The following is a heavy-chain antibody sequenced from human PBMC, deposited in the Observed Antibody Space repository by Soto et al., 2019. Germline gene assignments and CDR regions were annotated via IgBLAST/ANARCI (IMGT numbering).Heavy chain of an antibody. J-gene: IGHJ5*02. CDR3: ARGVRGYSYGYVWFDP. CDR1: GGSIRSYY. CDR2: IYYSGST. V-gene: IGHV4-59*12. D-gene: IGHD5-18*01. Sequence: SETLSLTCTVSGGSIRSYYWSWIRQPPGKGLEWNGYIYYSGSTNYNPSLKSRVTISVDTSKNQFSLKLSSVTAADTAVYYCARGVRGYSYGYVWFDPWGQGTLVTVSS.